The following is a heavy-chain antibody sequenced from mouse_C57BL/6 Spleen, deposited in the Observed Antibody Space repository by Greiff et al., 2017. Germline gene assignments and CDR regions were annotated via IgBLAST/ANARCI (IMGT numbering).Heavy chain of an antibody. Sequence: VQLQQPGAELVMPGASVKLSCKASGYTFTSYWMHWVKQRPGQGLEWIGEIDPSDSYTNYNQKFKGKSTLTVDKSSSTAYMQLSSLTSEDSAVYYCARLGYGTVFDYWGQGTTLTVSS. D-gene: IGHD1-1*01. V-gene: IGHV1-69*01. CDR3: ARLGYGTVFDY. CDR1: GYTFTSYW. J-gene: IGHJ2*01. CDR2: IDPSDSYT.